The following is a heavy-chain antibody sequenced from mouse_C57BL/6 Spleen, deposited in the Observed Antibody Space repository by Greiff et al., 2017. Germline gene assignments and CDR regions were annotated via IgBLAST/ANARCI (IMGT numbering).Heavy chain of an antibody. CDR3: ARNLLNYAMDY. CDR1: GFTFSDYG. CDR2: ISSGSSTI. Sequence: EVNVVESGGGLVKPGGSLKLSCAASGFTFSDYGMHWVRQAPAKGLEWVAYISSGSSTIYYADTVKGRFTISRDNAKNTLFLQMTSLRSEDTAMYYCARNLLNYAMDYWGQGTSVTVSS. J-gene: IGHJ4*01. V-gene: IGHV5-17*01. D-gene: IGHD1-1*01.